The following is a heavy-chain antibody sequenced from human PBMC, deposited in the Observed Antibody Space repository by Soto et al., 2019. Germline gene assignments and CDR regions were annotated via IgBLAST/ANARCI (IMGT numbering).Heavy chain of an antibody. J-gene: IGHJ4*02. Sequence: EVQLVESGGGLVKPGGSLRLSCAASGFTFSNAWMNWVRQAPGRGLEWVGRIKSKTDGGTTDYAAPVKGRFTISRDDSKNTLYLKMNSLKTEDTAVYYCTTDPIHYGDYFLGIDYWGQGTLVTVSS. CDR3: TTDPIHYGDYFLGIDY. CDR2: IKSKTDGGTT. V-gene: IGHV3-15*07. CDR1: GFTFSNAW. D-gene: IGHD4-17*01.